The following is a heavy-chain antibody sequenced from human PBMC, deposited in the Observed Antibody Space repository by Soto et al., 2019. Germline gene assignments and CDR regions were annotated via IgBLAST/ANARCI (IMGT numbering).Heavy chain of an antibody. Sequence: EVQLSESGGGLVQPGGSLRLSCAASGFTFTSYAMTWVRQAPGKGLEWVSTISGSGGTTYYADSVRGRFTISRDNSKNTLYLQMNTLRAEDTALYSCTRYCPTASCYIRYGMDVWGQGTTVTVSS. J-gene: IGHJ6*02. CDR2: ISGSGGTT. D-gene: IGHD2-2*02. V-gene: IGHV3-23*01. CDR1: GFTFTSYA. CDR3: TRYCPTASCYIRYGMDV.